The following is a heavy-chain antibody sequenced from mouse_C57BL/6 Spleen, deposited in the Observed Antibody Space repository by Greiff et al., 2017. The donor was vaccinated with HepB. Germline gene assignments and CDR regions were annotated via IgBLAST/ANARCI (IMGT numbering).Heavy chain of an antibody. D-gene: IGHD1-1*01. J-gene: IGHJ2*01. Sequence: QVQLQQSGAELARPGASVKLSCKASGYTFTSYGISWVKQRTGQGLEWIGEIYPRSGNTYYNEKFKGKATLTADKSSSTAYMELRSLTSEDSAVYFCARLSFVTTVVAPHHWGQGTTLTVSS. CDR2: IYPRSGNT. V-gene: IGHV1-81*01. CDR3: ARLSFVTTVVAPHH. CDR1: GYTFTSYG.